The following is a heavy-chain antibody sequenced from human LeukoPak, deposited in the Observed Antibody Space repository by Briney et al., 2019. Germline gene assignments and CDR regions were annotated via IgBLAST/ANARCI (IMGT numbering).Heavy chain of an antibody. CDR2: IYTSGST. Sequence: PSETLSLTCTVSGGSISSYYWSWIRQPPGKGLEWIGYIYTSGSTNYNPSLKSRVTISVDTSKNQFSLKLSSVTAADTGVYYCARVSSGWADAFDIWGQGTMVTVSS. CDR3: ARVSSGWADAFDI. CDR1: GGSISSYY. J-gene: IGHJ3*02. D-gene: IGHD6-19*01. V-gene: IGHV4-4*09.